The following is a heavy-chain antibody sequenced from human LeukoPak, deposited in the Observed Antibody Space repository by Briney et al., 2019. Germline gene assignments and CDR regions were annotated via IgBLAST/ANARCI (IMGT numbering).Heavy chain of an antibody. CDR3: ARDAGWGYYDL. CDR2: IDKHGSGK. Sequence: PGGSLRLSCVASGFTFSISWVTWVRQAPGKGLEWVANIDKHGSGKYYVDSVKGRFAIPRDYASNSVFLQMGSLRAEDTSVYYCARDAGWGYYDLWGQGTPVTVSS. V-gene: IGHV3-7*01. CDR1: GFTFSISW. J-gene: IGHJ4*02. D-gene: IGHD1-26*01.